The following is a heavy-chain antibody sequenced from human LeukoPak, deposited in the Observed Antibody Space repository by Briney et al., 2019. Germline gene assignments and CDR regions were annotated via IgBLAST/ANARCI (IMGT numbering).Heavy chain of an antibody. CDR1: GGSVSSGNCF. CDR2: MYYSGSN. D-gene: IGHD6-19*01. CDR3: ARRSSGLDY. V-gene: IGHV4-61*01. Sequence: SETLSLTCTASGGSVSSGNCFWAWIRQPPGKGLEWIGYMYYSGSNNYNPSLKSRVTISVDTSKNQFSLKLSSVTAADTAVYYCARRSSGLDYWGQGTLVTVSS. J-gene: IGHJ4*02.